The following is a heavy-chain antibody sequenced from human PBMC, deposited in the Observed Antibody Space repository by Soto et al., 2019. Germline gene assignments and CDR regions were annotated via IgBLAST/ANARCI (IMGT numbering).Heavy chain of an antibody. CDR3: AREYSYGSGTYFDY. CDR1: GGSFASYA. CDR2: IIPVFNTT. J-gene: IGHJ4*02. D-gene: IGHD3-10*01. V-gene: IGHV1-69*01. Sequence: QVQLVQSGAEVKKPGSSVEVSCKAAGGSFASYAITWLRQAPGQGLEWMGGIIPVFNTTTYAQKFQDRVTITADEATNTAYMQLSSLRSEDTAVYYCAREYSYGSGTYFDYWGQGTLVIVSS.